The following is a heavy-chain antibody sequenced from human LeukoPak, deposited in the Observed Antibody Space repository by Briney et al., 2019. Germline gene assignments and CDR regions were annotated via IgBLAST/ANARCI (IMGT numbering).Heavy chain of an antibody. CDR1: XXTFXGYY. CDR3: ARSLSLILTGARENWFDP. J-gene: IGHJ5*02. Sequence: KAXXXTFXGYYMXWVRQAPGQGLEWMGWIXPNSGGTNYAQKFQGWVTMTRDTSISTAYMELSRLRSDDTAVYYCARSLSLILTGARENWFDPWGQGTLVTVSS. V-gene: IGHV1-2*04. CDR2: IXPNSGGT. D-gene: IGHD3-9*01.